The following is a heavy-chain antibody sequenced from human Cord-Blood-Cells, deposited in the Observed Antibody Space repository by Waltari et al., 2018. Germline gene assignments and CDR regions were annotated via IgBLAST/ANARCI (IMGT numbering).Heavy chain of an antibody. CDR3: ARTSIVGATRYYYYGMDV. Sequence: QVQLVQSGAEVKKPGASVKVSCKASGYTFTGYYMHWVRQAPGQGLEWMGWINPNSGGTNYAQKCQGWVTMTRDTSISTAYMELSRLRSDDTAVYYCARTSIVGATRYYYYGMDVWGQGTTVTVSS. J-gene: IGHJ6*02. CDR1: GYTFTGYY. CDR2: INPNSGGT. V-gene: IGHV1-2*04. D-gene: IGHD1-26*01.